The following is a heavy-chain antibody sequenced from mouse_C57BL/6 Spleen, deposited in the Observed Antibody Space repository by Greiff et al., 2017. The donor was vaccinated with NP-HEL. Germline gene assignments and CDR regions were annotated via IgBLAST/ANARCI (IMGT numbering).Heavy chain of an antibody. D-gene: IGHD2-4*01. V-gene: IGHV1-54*01. CDR2: INPGSGGT. J-gene: IGHJ2*01. Sequence: LVESGAELVRPGTSVKVSCKASGYAFTNYLIEWVKQRPGQGLEWIGVINPGSGGTNYNEKFKGKATLTADKSSSTAYMQLSSLTSEDSAVYFCARSGGYYDYDGDFDYWGQGTTLTVSS. CDR3: ARSGGYYDYDGDFDY. CDR1: GYAFTNYL.